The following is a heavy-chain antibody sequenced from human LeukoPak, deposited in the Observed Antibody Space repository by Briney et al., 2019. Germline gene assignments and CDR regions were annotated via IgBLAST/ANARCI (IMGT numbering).Heavy chain of an antibody. D-gene: IGHD5-18*01. J-gene: IGHJ4*02. CDR2: INPNSGGT. CDR3: ARARIQLWSDY. Sequence: ASVKVSCKASGYTFTSYGISWVRQAPGQGLEWMGWINPNSGGTNYAQKFQGRVTMTRDTSISTAYMELSRLRSDDTAVYYCARARIQLWSDYWGQGTLVTVSS. CDR1: GYTFTSYG. V-gene: IGHV1-2*02.